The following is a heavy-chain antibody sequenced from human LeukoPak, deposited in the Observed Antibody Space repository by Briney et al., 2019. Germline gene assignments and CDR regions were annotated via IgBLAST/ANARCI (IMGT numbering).Heavy chain of an antibody. V-gene: IGHV3-33*06. CDR2: IWYDGSNK. CDR1: GFTFSSYG. J-gene: IGHJ4*02. CDR3: AKVIFGVVTRYFDY. D-gene: IGHD3-3*01. Sequence: GRSLRLSCAASGFTFSSYGMHWVRQAPGKGLEGVAVIWYDGSNKYYADSVKGRFTISRDNSKNTLYLQMNSLRAEDTAVYYCAKVIFGVVTRYFDYWGQGTLVTVSS.